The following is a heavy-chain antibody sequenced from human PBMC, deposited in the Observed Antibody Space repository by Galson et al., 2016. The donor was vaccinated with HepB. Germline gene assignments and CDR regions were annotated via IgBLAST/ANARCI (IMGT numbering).Heavy chain of an antibody. CDR3: AKAGGNYSFRRGMDV. D-gene: IGHD4-23*01. V-gene: IGHV3-33*06. J-gene: IGHJ6*02. Sequence: SLRLSCAASGFTFNTYAMHWVRQAPGRGLEWLAVISFDGNYQYYADSVKGRFTISRDDSKNTLNLQMHSLRPEDTAVYYCAKAGGNYSFRRGMDVWGQGTTVTFSS. CDR1: GFTFNTYA. CDR2: ISFDGNYQ.